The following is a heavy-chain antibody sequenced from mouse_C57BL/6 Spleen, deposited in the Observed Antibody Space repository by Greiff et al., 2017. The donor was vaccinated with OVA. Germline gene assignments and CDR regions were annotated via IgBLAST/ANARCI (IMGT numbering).Heavy chain of an antibody. CDR3: ARYGNYCLYYAMDY. CDR1: GYSFTDYN. V-gene: IGHV1-39*01. D-gene: IGHD2-1*01. J-gene: IGHJ4*01. CDR2: INPNYGTT. Sequence: VQLQQSGPELVKPGASVKISCKASGYSFTDYNMNWVKQSNGKSLEWIGAINPNYGTTSYNQKFKGKATLTVDQSSSTAYMQLNSLTSEDSAVYYCARYGNYCLYYAMDYWGQGTSVTVSS.